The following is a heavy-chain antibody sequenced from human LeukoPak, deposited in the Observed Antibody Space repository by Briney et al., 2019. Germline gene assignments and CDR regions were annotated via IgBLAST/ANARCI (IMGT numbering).Heavy chain of an antibody. CDR3: AKDREGATSWGFDY. J-gene: IGHJ4*02. V-gene: IGHV3-30*02. Sequence: TGGSLRLSCAASGFTFSNSGMSWVRQAPGKGLEWVAFIRYDGSNKYYADSVKGRFTISRDNSKNTLYLQMNSLRAEDTAVYYCAKDREGATSWGFDYWGRGTLVTVSS. CDR1: GFTFSNSG. D-gene: IGHD1-26*01. CDR2: IRYDGSNK.